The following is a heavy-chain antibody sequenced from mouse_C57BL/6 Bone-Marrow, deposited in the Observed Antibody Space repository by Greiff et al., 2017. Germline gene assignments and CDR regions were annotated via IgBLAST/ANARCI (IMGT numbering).Heavy chain of an antibody. CDR1: GYTFTSYW. J-gene: IGHJ2*01. CDR3: ARERGFLYYFDY. Sequence: VQLQQPGAELVKPGASVKLSCKASGYTFTSYWMQWVKQRPGQGLEWIGEIDPSDSHTNYNQKFKGKATLTVDTSSSTAYMQLSSLTSEDSAVFYCARERGFLYYFDYWGQGTTLTVSS. CDR2: IDPSDSHT. V-gene: IGHV1-50*01.